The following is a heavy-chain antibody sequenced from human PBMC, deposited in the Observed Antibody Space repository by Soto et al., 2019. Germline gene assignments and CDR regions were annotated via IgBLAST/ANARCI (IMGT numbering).Heavy chain of an antibody. CDR1: GGSISSGGYY. J-gene: IGHJ4*02. CDR3: ARDSSGSYPTFDY. CDR2: IYYSGST. Sequence: QVQLQESGPGLVKHSQTLSLTCTVSGGSISSGGYYWSWIRQHPGKGLEWIGYIYYSGSTHYNPSLKSRVTISVDTSKNQFSLKLSSVTAADTAVYYCARDSSGSYPTFDYWGQGTLVTVSS. V-gene: IGHV4-31*03. D-gene: IGHD1-26*01.